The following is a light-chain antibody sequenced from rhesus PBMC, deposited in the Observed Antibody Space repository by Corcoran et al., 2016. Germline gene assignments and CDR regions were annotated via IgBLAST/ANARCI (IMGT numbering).Light chain of an antibody. CDR2: EAP. V-gene: IGLV2S7*01. Sequence: QSAPPQPPSVSGAPGETVTISCTGTSSDVGTINYVSWYQEHPGKAPKLIIFEAPMRPSGASDRCSASKSGNTASLTISGLPADDEAAYHCCLYTIMDTCVFGGGTKLTVL. J-gene: IGLJ6*01. CDR3: CLYTIMDTCV. CDR1: SSDVGTINY.